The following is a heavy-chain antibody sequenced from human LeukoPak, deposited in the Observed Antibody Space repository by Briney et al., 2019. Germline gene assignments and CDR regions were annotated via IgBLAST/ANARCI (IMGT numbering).Heavy chain of an antibody. CDR3: AKDSAYYYDRSGYSGRYMDV. J-gene: IGHJ6*03. CDR1: GFTFSSYG. CDR2: ISYDGSNK. V-gene: IGHV3-30*18. D-gene: IGHD3-22*01. Sequence: GGSLRLSCAASGFTFSSYGMHWVRQAPGKGLEWVAVISYDGSNKYYADSVKGRFTISRDNSKNTLYLQMNSLRAEDTAVYYCAKDSAYYYDRSGYSGRYMDVWGKGTTVTVSS.